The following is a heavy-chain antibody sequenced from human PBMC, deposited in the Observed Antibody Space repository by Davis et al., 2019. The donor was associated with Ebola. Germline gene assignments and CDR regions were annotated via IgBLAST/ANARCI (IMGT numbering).Heavy chain of an antibody. V-gene: IGHV3-23*01. Sequence: GESLKISCATSGFTFSSHTMGWVRQAPGKGLEWVSDINHSGDTTYYAESVKGRFTISRDNAKNSLYLQMNSLRAEDTAVYYCAKTMAYDSLAYFDYWGQGTLVTVSS. CDR2: INHSGDTT. CDR1: GFTFSSHT. CDR3: AKTMAYDSLAYFDY. J-gene: IGHJ4*02. D-gene: IGHD3-22*01.